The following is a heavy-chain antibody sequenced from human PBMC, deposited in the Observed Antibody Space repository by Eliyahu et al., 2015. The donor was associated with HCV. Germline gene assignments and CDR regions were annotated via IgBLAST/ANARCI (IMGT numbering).Heavy chain of an antibody. J-gene: IGHJ5*02. CDR3: ASGGGGIAVAGTGGWFDP. CDR2: IYYSGSA. CDR1: GGSITTXY. Sequence: QVQLQESGPGLVKXSETLSLTCTVSGGSITTXYWXWXXQPPGKGXXWIGYIYYSGSANYNPSLKSRVTISVDTSKNQFSLKLSSVTAADTAVYYCASGGGGIAVAGTGGWFDPWGQGTLVTVSS. D-gene: IGHD6-19*01. V-gene: IGHV4-59*01.